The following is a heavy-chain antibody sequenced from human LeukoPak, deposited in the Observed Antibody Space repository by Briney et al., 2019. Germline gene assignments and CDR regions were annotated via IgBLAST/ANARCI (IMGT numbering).Heavy chain of an antibody. CDR3: AKNLPAAGTDSYMDV. CDR1: GYIFSGYY. Sequence: ASVKVSCKASGYIFSGYYMHWLRQAPGQGLEWMGWINSHSGGTHYAQKFQGRVTMTRDTSISTAYMELSRLRSDDTAIYYCAKNLPAAGTDSYMDVWGKGTTVIVSS. CDR2: INSHSGGT. J-gene: IGHJ6*03. D-gene: IGHD6-13*01. V-gene: IGHV1-2*02.